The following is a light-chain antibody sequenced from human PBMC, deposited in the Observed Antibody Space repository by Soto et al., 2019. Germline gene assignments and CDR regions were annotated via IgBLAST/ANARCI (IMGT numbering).Light chain of an antibody. J-gene: IGKJ2*01. V-gene: IGKV1-5*01. CDR3: QQYNSSPYT. CDR2: DAS. CDR1: QSISSW. Sequence: DIQMTQSPSTLSASVGDRVTITCRASQSISSWLAWYQQKPGKAPKLLIYDASSLESGVPSRFSCSGSGTEFTLTISSLQPDDFATYCCQQYNSSPYTLGQGTKLEIK.